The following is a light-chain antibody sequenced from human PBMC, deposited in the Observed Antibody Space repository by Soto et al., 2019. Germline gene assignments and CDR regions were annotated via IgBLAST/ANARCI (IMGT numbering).Light chain of an antibody. CDR1: SSDIGAYNF. V-gene: IGLV2-14*01. J-gene: IGLJ2*01. CDR2: EVG. CDR3: SAYAMKDNRGSVL. Sequence: QSALTQPASVSGSPGQTITISCTGTSSDIGAYNFVSWYQQFPARAPKLIIYEVGHRPSGISDHFSGSKSGNTASLTSSGIQAGDEAHYYRSAYAMKDNRGSVLFGGGTKVTVL.